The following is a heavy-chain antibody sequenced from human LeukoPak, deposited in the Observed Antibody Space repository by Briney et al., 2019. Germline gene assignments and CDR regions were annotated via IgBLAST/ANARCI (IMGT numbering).Heavy chain of an antibody. CDR1: GFTFSSYS. CDR2: ISSSSSYI. J-gene: IGHJ2*01. V-gene: IGHV3-21*01. Sequence: GGSLRLSCAVSGFTFSSYSMNWVRQAPGKGLEWVSSISSSSSYIYYADSVKGRFTISRDNAKNSLYLQMNSLRAEDTAVYYCARDCSGGSCYFSLWWYFDLWGRGTLVTVSS. CDR3: ARDCSGGSCYFSLWWYFDL. D-gene: IGHD2-15*01.